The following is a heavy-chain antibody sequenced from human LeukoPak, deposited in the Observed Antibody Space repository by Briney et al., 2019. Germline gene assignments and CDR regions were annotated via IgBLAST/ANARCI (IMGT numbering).Heavy chain of an antibody. CDR2: MNPNSGNT. CDR1: GYTFTSYV. J-gene: IGHJ3*02. V-gene: IGHV1-8*01. Sequence: ASVKVSCKASGYTFTSYVINWVRQATGQGLEWMGWMNPNSGNTGYAQKFQGRVTMTRNTSISTAYMGLSSLRSEDTAVYYCALVGATYDAFDIWGQGTMVTVSS. CDR3: ALVGATYDAFDI. D-gene: IGHD1-26*01.